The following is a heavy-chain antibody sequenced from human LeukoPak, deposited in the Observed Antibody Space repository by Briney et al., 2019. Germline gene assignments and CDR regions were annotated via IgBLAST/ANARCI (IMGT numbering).Heavy chain of an antibody. CDR2: INRDGSRT. J-gene: IGHJ4*02. CDR1: GFTFSNHW. V-gene: IGHV3-74*01. Sequence: GGSLRLSCAAPGFTFSNHWMHWVRQAPGKGLMWVSRINRDGSRTDYADSVKGRFTISRGDAKNTLYLQVNSLRAEDTAVYYCARGVPYASWSGPHYSDYWGQGTLVTVSS. D-gene: IGHD3-3*01. CDR3: ARGVPYASWSGPHYSDY.